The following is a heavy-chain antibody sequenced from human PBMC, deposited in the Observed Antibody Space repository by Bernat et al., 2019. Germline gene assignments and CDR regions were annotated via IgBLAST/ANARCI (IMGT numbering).Heavy chain of an antibody. CDR3: ARGTSPSAPYMDV. Sequence: SVKGRCNVSRDNAKNSLYLQMSSLRTEDTAVYYCARGTSPSAPYMDVWGKGTTVTVSS. J-gene: IGHJ6*03. V-gene: IGHV3-11*05.